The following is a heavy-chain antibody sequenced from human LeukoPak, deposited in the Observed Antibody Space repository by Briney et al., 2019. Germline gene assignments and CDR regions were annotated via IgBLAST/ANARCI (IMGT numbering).Heavy chain of an antibody. J-gene: IGHJ4*02. D-gene: IGHD3-22*01. V-gene: IGHV3-11*01. CDR3: ARDRNYFDSSDYYFDS. CDR2: ISNSASAI. Sequence: PXXSLRLSCAASGFTFSDYYMSWIRQAPGKGLEWVSSISNSASAIYYADSVKGRFTISRDNANNSLYLQMNSLRAEDTAVYYCARDRNYFDSSDYYFDSWGQGTLVTVSS. CDR1: GFTFSDYY.